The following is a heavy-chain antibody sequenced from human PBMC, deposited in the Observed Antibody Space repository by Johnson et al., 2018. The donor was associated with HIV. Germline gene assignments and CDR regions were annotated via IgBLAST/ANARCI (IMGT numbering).Heavy chain of an antibody. Sequence: VQLVESGGGVVQPGRSLRLSCAASVFTFTSYDMHWVRQATGEGLDWISAIGTAGDTLYPGSVKGRFTISRDNAKNSLYLQMNSLSPGDTAVYYCVRGGSDAFDIWGQGTMVTVSS. D-gene: IGHD3-10*01. CDR3: VRGGSDAFDI. CDR2: IGTAGDT. V-gene: IGHV3-13*01. J-gene: IGHJ3*02. CDR1: VFTFTSYD.